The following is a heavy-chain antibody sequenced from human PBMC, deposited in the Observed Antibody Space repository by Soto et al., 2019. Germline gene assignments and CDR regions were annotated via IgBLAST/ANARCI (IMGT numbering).Heavy chain of an antibody. Sequence: EVQLLESGGGLVQPGGSLRLSCAASGFTFSSYAMTWVRQAPGKGLEWVSAISGSGTNRYYADSVKGRFTISGDNSKNTHYLQMNSQGAEDTAVYYCAKDSVDYGDCRGLYYGGQGTLVTVSS. CDR2: ISGSGTNR. CDR1: GFTFSSYA. J-gene: IGHJ4*02. CDR3: AKDSVDYGDCRGLYY. V-gene: IGHV3-23*01. D-gene: IGHD4-17*01.